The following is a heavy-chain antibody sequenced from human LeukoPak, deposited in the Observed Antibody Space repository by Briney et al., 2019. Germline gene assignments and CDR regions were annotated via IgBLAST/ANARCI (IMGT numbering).Heavy chain of an antibody. Sequence: PGGSLRLSCAASGFTVSSNYMSWVRQAPGKGLEWVSVIYSGGGTYYADSVRGRFTISRDDSKNTLYLQMNSLRAEDTAVYYCVRRAGGYSHPYDYWGQGTLVTVSS. CDR2: IYSGGGT. CDR1: GFTVSSNY. CDR3: VRRAGGYSHPYDY. V-gene: IGHV3-53*01. D-gene: IGHD4-23*01. J-gene: IGHJ4*02.